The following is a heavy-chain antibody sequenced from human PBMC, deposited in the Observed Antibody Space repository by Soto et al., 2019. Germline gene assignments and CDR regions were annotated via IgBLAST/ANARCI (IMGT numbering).Heavy chain of an antibody. CDR3: VSGGFPNWFDP. Sequence: SGPTLVNPTQTLTLTCTFSGFSFSTPGVGVGWIRQPPGKALEWLALIYWDDDRRYSPSLRSRLTITKDTSKNQVVLTMTNMDPVDTATYYCVSGGFPNWFDPWGQGILVTVSS. CDR1: GFSFSTPGVG. V-gene: IGHV2-5*02. D-gene: IGHD3-10*01. CDR2: IYWDDDR. J-gene: IGHJ5*02.